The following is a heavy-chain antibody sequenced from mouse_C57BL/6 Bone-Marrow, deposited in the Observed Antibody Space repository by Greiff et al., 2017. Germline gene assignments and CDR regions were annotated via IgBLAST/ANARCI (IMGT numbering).Heavy chain of an antibody. CDR2: IYPGDGGT. J-gene: IGHJ3*01. V-gene: IGHV1-82*01. CDR3: ASYGRAWFAY. Sequence: VKLVESGPELVKPGASVKISCKASGYAFSSSWMNWVKQRPGKGLEWIGRIYPGDGGTTYNGKFKGKATLTADKSSSTAYMQLSSLTSEDAAVYFCASYGRAWFAYWGQGTLVTVSA. CDR1: GYAFSSSW. D-gene: IGHD1-1*01.